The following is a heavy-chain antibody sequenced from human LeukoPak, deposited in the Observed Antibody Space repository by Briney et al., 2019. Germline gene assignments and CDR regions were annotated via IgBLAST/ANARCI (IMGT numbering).Heavy chain of an antibody. Sequence: PSETLSLTCTVSGGSISSYDWSWIRQPPGKGLEWIGYIYYSGSTDYNPSLKSRVTMSVDTSKNQFSLKLRSVTAADTAVYYCARVASTCPFDYWGQGTLVTVSS. CDR2: IYYSGST. D-gene: IGHD2/OR15-2a*01. CDR1: GGSISSYD. J-gene: IGHJ4*02. CDR3: ARVASTCPFDY. V-gene: IGHV4-59*01.